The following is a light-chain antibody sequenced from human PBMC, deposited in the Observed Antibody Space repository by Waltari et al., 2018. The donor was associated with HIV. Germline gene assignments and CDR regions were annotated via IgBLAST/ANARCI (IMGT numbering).Light chain of an antibody. J-gene: IGLJ2*01. CDR3: AAWDDSLNAVV. CDR2: SNN. CDR1: TSNIGQNT. Sequence: QSVLTQPPSASGTPGQGVTISCSGSTSNIGQNTENWYQQFPGTAPKLLIYSNNQRPSGVPDRFSGSKSGTSASLAITGLQSEDDTDYYCAAWDDSLNAVVFGGGTKLTVL. V-gene: IGLV1-44*01.